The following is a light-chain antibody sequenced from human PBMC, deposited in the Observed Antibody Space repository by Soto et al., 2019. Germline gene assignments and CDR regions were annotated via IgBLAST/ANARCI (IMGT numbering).Light chain of an antibody. J-gene: IGKJ2*01. CDR2: AAS. V-gene: IGKV1-9*01. CDR3: QQLNSYPPYT. Sequence: IPLTQSPSSLSASVGDRVTITCRASQGISSYLAWYQQKPGKAPKLLIYAASTLQSGVPTRFSGSGSGTDFSLTISSLQPEDFATYYCQQLNSYPPYTFGHGTKLEIK. CDR1: QGISSY.